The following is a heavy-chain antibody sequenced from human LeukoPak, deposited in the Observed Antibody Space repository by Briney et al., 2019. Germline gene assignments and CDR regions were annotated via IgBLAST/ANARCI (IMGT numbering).Heavy chain of an antibody. CDR1: GGSISSYY. CDR2: IYYSGST. J-gene: IGHJ5*02. D-gene: IGHD1-7*01. V-gene: IGHV4-59*01. Sequence: PSETLSLTCTVSGGSISSYYWSWIRQPPGKGLEWIGNIYYSGSTNYNPSLKSRVTISVDTSKNQFSLKLSSVTAADTAVYYCARGRPITGTLGPPNWFDPWGQGTLVTVSS. CDR3: ARGRPITGTLGPPNWFDP.